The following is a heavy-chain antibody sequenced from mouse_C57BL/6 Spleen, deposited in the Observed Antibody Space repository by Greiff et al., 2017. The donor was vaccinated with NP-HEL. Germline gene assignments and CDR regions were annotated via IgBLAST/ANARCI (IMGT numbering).Heavy chain of an antibody. CDR1: GFAFSSYW. CDR3: ARWYPPSHWGFDY. V-gene: IGHV1-80*01. Sequence: QVQLQQSGAELVKPGASVKISCKASGFAFSSYWMNWVKQRPGKGLEWLGQIYPGDGDTYYNGKFKGKATLTADKAYSTGYMQLSRLTSEDSAVYFCARWYPPSHWGFDYWGQGTTLTASS. J-gene: IGHJ2*01. D-gene: IGHD4-1*01. CDR2: IYPGDGDT.